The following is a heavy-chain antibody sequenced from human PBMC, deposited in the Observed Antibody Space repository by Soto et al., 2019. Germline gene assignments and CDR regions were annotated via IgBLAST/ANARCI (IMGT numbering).Heavy chain of an antibody. J-gene: IGHJ4*02. Sequence: SVKVSCKASGGTFSRYAISWVRQAPGQGLEWMGGIIPIFGTANYAQKFQGRVTITADESTSTAYMELSSLRSEDTAVYYCARSCGSCYIECYWGQGTLVTAPQ. D-gene: IGHD2-15*01. CDR1: GGTFSRYA. CDR2: IIPIFGTA. CDR3: ARSCGSCYIECY. V-gene: IGHV1-69*13.